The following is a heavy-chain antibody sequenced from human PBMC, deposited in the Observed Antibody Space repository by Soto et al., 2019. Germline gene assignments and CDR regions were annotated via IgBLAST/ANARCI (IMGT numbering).Heavy chain of an antibody. Sequence: QVQLQESGPGLVKPSGTLSLTCAVSGGSISTSNWWSWVRQPPGKGLEWIGAVYHSGSTNYNPSFKSRVAMSVDKSKLQSSLKLNSVTAADTALYYCARTSTRGTSFDYWGQGSLVTVSS. CDR1: GGSISTSNW. V-gene: IGHV4-4*02. CDR3: ARTSTRGTSFDY. J-gene: IGHJ4*02. D-gene: IGHD1-1*01. CDR2: VYHSGST.